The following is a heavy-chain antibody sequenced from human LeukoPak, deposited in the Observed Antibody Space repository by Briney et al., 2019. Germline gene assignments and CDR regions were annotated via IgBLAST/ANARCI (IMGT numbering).Heavy chain of an antibody. V-gene: IGHV4-31*03. CDR3: AREPYYDFWSGYHVDGMDV. Sequence: SETLSLTCIVSGDSISGSSYYWSWIRQHPGKGLEWIGYIYYSGSTYYNPSLKSRVTISVDTSKNQFSLKLSSVTAADTAVYYCAREPYYDFWSGYHVDGMDVWGQGTTVTVSS. D-gene: IGHD3-3*01. J-gene: IGHJ6*02. CDR2: IYYSGST. CDR1: GDSISGSSYY.